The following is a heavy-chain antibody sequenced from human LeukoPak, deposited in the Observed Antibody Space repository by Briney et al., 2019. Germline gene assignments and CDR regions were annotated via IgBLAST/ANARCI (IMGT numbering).Heavy chain of an antibody. CDR2: IYYRGST. CDR3: ARPRRDGYIDALDI. J-gene: IGHJ3*02. Sequence: SETLSLTCTVSGGSISSSSYYWGWIRQPPGKGLEWIGSIYYRGSTYYHPSLKSRLTVSVDTSKNHFSLKLSSVTAADTAVYYCARPRRDGYIDALDIWGQGTMVTVSP. D-gene: IGHD5-24*01. CDR1: GGSISSSSYY. V-gene: IGHV4-39*02.